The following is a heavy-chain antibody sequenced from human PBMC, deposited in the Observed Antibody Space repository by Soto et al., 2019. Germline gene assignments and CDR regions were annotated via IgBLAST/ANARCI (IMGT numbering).Heavy chain of an antibody. V-gene: IGHV4-34*01. D-gene: IGHD2-2*01. CDR1: GGSFSGYY. J-gene: IGHJ6*03. CDR3: ARGSSGWSTSLYYYYYYMDV. CDR2: INHSGST. Sequence: SETLSLTCAVYGGSFSGYYWSWIRQPPGKGLEWIGEINHSGSTNYNPSLKSRVTISVDTSKNQFPLKLSSVTAADTAVYYCARGSSGWSTSLYYYYYYMDVWGKGTTVTVSS.